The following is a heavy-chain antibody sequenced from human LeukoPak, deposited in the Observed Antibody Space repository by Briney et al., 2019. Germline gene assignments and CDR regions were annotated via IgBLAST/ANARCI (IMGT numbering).Heavy chain of an antibody. CDR1: GYSFISYW. J-gene: IGHJ4*02. V-gene: IGHV5-51*01. Sequence: GESLKISCKGSGYSFISYWIAWVRQMTGKGLEGMGIIYPGDSDIRYSPSCQGQVTISADKSINAAYLQWSSLKASDTAMYYCARNKYDSSGYSPFEYWGQGTLVTVSS. CDR2: IYPGDSDI. D-gene: IGHD3-22*01. CDR3: ARNKYDSSGYSPFEY.